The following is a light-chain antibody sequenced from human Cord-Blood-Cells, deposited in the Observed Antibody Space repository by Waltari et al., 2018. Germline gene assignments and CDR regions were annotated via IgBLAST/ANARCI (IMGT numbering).Light chain of an antibody. CDR1: KSVLYSSNNKNY. CDR3: QQYDSSPIT. Sequence: DIVMTQSPGSLAASLGAMATPNCQSSKSVLYSSNNKNYLAWYQQKPGQPPKLVIYWASTRGSGVPDRFSGSGSGTDFTLTSSSLQAEDVAVEYCQQYDSSPITVGQGTRLEIK. V-gene: IGKV4-1*01. J-gene: IGKJ5*01. CDR2: WAS.